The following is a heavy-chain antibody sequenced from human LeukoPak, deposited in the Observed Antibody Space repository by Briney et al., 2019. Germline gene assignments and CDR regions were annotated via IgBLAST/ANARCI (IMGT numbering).Heavy chain of an antibody. Sequence: GGSLRLSCAASGFTLSSHWMHWVRQAPGKRLVWVSQINSDGRSTTYADSVKGRFTISRDNAKNTLYLQMNSLRAEDTAVYYCARVVDWCSGGSCYFEFWGQGTLVTVSS. D-gene: IGHD2-15*01. J-gene: IGHJ4*02. CDR2: INSDGRST. CDR3: ARVVDWCSGGSCYFEF. CDR1: GFTLSSHW. V-gene: IGHV3-74*03.